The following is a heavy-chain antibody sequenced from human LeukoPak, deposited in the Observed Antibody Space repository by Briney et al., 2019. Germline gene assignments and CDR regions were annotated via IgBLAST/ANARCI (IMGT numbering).Heavy chain of an antibody. Sequence: SETLSLTCTVSGGSISSSSYYWGWIRQPPGKGLEWIGSIYYSGSTYYNPSLKSRVTISVDTSKNQFSLKLSSVTAADTAVYYCARGGGLTYNWFDPWGQGTLVTVSS. D-gene: IGHD4/OR15-4a*01. CDR2: IYYSGST. CDR3: ARGGGLTYNWFDP. J-gene: IGHJ5*02. V-gene: IGHV4-39*01. CDR1: GGSISSSSYY.